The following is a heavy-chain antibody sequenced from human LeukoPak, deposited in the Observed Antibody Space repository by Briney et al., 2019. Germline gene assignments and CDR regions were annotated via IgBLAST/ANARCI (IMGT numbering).Heavy chain of an antibody. CDR3: ARLPQYYDSSGYSWFDP. J-gene: IGHJ5*02. V-gene: IGHV4-59*08. CDR1: GGSISSYY. D-gene: IGHD3-22*01. Sequence: PSETLSLTCTVSGGSISSYYWSWIRQPPGKGLEWIGYIYYSGSTNYNPSLKSRVTISIDTSKNQFSLKLSSVTAADTAVYYCARLPQYYDSSGYSWFDPWGQGTLVTVSS. CDR2: IYYSGST.